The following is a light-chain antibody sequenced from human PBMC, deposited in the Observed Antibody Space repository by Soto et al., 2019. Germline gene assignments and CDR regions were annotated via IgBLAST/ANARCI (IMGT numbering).Light chain of an antibody. CDR1: QTVSRN. V-gene: IGKV3-15*01. Sequence: EVVMTQSPATLSVSPGERATLSCRASQTVSRNLAWYQQRPGQAPRLLIYDVFTRAAGNPARFSGSGSETEFTLTIRCLQSEDFAFEYCQQYINYPWTFGQGTKVEIK. J-gene: IGKJ1*01. CDR2: DVF. CDR3: QQYINYPWT.